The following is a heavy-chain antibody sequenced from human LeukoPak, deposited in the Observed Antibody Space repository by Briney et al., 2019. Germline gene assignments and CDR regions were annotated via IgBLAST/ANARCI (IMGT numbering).Heavy chain of an antibody. V-gene: IGHV1-69*13. D-gene: IGHD3-22*01. CDR2: IIPIFGTA. CDR1: GYTFTSYA. J-gene: IGHJ5*02. Sequence: AASVKVSCKASGYTFTSYAISWVRQAPGQGLEWMGGIIPIFGTANYAQKFQGRVTITADESTSTAYMELSSLRSEDTAVYYCARGGATMIVVVTEFDPWGQGTLVTVSS. CDR3: ARGGATMIVVVTEFDP.